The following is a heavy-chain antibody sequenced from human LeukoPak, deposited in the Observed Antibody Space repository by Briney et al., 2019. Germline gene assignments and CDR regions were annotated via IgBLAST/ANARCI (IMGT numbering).Heavy chain of an antibody. Sequence: SETLSLTCTVSGGSISSSSYYWGWIRQPPEKGLEWIGSIYYSGSTYYNPSLKSRVTISVDTSKNQFSLKLSSVTAADTAVYYCARPGYYGMDVWGQGTTVTVSS. J-gene: IGHJ6*02. D-gene: IGHD3-10*01. CDR1: GGSISSSSYY. CDR3: ARPGYYGMDV. V-gene: IGHV4-39*01. CDR2: IYYSGST.